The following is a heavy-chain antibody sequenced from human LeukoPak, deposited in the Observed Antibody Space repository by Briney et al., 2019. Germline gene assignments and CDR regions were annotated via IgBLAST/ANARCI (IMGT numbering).Heavy chain of an antibody. CDR3: ARLGIAAAGTMTY. Sequence: ASVKVSCKASGYTFTGYSMHWVRQAPGQGLEWMGWINPNSGGTEYAQKFQGRVTMTRDTSISTAYMELSRLRSDETAVYYWARLGIAAAGTMTYWGQGTLVTVSS. J-gene: IGHJ4*02. D-gene: IGHD6-13*01. V-gene: IGHV1-2*02. CDR1: GYTFTGYS. CDR2: INPNSGGT.